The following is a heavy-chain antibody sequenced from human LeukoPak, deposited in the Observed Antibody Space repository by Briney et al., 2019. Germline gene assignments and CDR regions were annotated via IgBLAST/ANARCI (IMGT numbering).Heavy chain of an antibody. Sequence: ASVKVSCKASGYTFTSYGISWVRQAPGQGLEWMGIINPSGGSTSYAQKFQGRVTMTRDMSTSTVYMELSSLRSEDTAVYYCAREGAYIAARAFDIWGQGTMVTVSS. V-gene: IGHV1-46*01. D-gene: IGHD6-25*01. CDR1: GYTFTSYG. CDR2: INPSGGST. CDR3: AREGAYIAARAFDI. J-gene: IGHJ3*02.